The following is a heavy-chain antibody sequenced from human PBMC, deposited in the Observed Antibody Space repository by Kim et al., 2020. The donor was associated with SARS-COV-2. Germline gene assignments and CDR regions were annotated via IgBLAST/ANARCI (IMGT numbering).Heavy chain of an antibody. CDR2: T. Sequence: TNYAQKFQGWVTMTRETSISTAYMELGRLRSDDTAVYYCARDEVGYYLGYWGQGTLVTVSS. CDR3: ARDEVGYYLGY. D-gene: IGHD3-22*01. V-gene: IGHV1-2*04. J-gene: IGHJ4*02.